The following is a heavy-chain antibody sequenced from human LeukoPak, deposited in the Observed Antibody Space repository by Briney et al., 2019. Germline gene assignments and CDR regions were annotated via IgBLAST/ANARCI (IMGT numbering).Heavy chain of an antibody. CDR3: ASPYYDSSGYLMDV. CDR2: IIPSDGFT. D-gene: IGHD3-22*01. V-gene: IGHV1-46*01. Sequence: ASVKVSCKASGYTFTNYYIHWVRQAPGQGLEWMGMIIPSDGFTTYAQKFQGRLTMTRDMSTSTVYMELSSLRSEDTALYYCASPYYDSSGYLMDVWGKGTTVTVSS. CDR1: GYTFTNYY. J-gene: IGHJ6*04.